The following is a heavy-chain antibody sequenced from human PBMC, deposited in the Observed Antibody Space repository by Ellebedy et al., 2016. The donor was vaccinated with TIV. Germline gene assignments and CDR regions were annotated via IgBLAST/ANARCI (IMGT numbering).Heavy chain of an antibody. CDR3: ASEPPYFYGGSGIYLKDF. CDR2: INHSGST. V-gene: IGHV4-34*01. Sequence: MPSETLSLTCAVYGGSFSDYYWTWIRQPPGKGLEWIGDINHSGSTNYNPSLKSRLTISVDTSKNQFSLKLTSVTAADTAVYYCASEPPYFYGGSGIYLKDFWGQGTLVTVSS. CDR1: GGSFSDYY. D-gene: IGHD3-10*01. J-gene: IGHJ4*02.